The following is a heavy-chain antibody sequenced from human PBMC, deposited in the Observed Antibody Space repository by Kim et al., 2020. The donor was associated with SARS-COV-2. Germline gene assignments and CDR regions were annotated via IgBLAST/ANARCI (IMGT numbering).Heavy chain of an antibody. CDR3: ARDSSGYYGVDY. CDR2: IDDSEST. D-gene: IGHD3-22*01. V-gene: IGHV4-31*03. Sequence: SETLSLTCTVSGCSISSGGYYWSCIRQHPGKDLEWIGYIDDSESTYYNPSLKSRVTITVDTSKNQFSLKLSSVTAADTAVYYCARDSSGYYGVDYWGQGTMVTVSA. J-gene: IGHJ4*02. CDR1: GCSISSGGYY.